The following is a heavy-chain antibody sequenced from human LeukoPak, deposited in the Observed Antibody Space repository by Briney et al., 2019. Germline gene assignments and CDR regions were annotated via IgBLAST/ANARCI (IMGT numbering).Heavy chain of an antibody. CDR1: GGSISSYY. CDR2: IDYSGST. J-gene: IGHJ4*02. D-gene: IGHD6-13*01. V-gene: IGHV4-59*08. Sequence: SETLSLTCTVSGGSISSYYWSWIRQPPGKGLEWIGYIDYSGSTNYNPSLKSRVTISVDTSKNQFSLKLSSVTAADTAVYYCARVLAAAGTGFDYWGQGTLVTVSS. CDR3: ARVLAAAGTGFDY.